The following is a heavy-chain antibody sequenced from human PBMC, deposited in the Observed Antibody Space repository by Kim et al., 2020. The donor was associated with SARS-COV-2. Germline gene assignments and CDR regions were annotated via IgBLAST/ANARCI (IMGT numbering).Heavy chain of an antibody. CDR2: FDPEQGEK. Sequence: ASVKVSCKVSGYSLSDLAMHWVRQVPEKGLEWMGGFDPEQGEKVYAEKFQGRVTMTEDTSTHTAHMELSSLRSDDTGVYYCSTDWYGGLTRYWGQGTLVSVST. CDR1: GYSLSDLA. J-gene: IGHJ4*02. D-gene: IGHD4-17*01. V-gene: IGHV1-24*01. CDR3: STDWYGGLTRY.